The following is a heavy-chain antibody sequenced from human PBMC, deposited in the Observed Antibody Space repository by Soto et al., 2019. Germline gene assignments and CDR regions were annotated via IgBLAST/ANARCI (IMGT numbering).Heavy chain of an antibody. CDR1: GGSISSYY. D-gene: IGHD3-16*01. Sequence: QVQLQESGPGLVKPSETLSLTCTVSGGSISSYYWSWIRQPAGKGLEWIGRIYTSGSTNYNPSLTSRVTLYVDTSQNQFSLKLSSVTAADTAVYYCARGKSRWYAWDGMDVWGQGTTVTVSS. CDR2: IYTSGST. CDR3: ARGKSRWYAWDGMDV. J-gene: IGHJ6*02. V-gene: IGHV4-4*07.